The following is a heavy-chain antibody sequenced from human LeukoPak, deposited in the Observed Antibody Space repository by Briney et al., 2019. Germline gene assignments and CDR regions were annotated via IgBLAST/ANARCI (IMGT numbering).Heavy chain of an antibody. J-gene: IGHJ4*02. Sequence: ASVKVSCKASGYTFTSYGISWVRQAPGQGLEWMGWISAYNGNTNYAQKLQGRVTMTTDTSTSTAYMELRSLRSDDTAVYYCARAPYDFWSGYPNNPSDYWGQGTLVTVSS. CDR1: GYTFTSYG. V-gene: IGHV1-18*01. CDR2: ISAYNGNT. D-gene: IGHD3-3*01. CDR3: ARAPYDFWSGYPNNPSDY.